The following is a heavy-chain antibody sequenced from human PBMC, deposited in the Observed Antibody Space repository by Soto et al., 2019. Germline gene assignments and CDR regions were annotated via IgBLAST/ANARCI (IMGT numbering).Heavy chain of an antibody. Sequence: CKAPRYTFTSYSMHWVRQAPRQGLEWMGIINPSGGSTSYAQKFQGRVTMTRDTSTSTVYMELSSLRSEDTAVYYCAREVLRFFRRMSWFDPWGQGTLVTSSS. CDR2: INPSGGST. J-gene: IGHJ5*02. D-gene: IGHD3-3*01. CDR1: RYTFTSYS. CDR3: AREVLRFFRRMSWFDP. V-gene: IGHV1-46*03.